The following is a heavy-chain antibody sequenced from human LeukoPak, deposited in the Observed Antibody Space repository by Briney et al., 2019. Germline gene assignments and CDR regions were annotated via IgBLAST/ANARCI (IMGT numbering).Heavy chain of an antibody. V-gene: IGHV5-51*01. Sequence: GESLKISCKGSGYSFTSNWIGWVRQMPGKGLEWMGLIYPDDFGTTYSPSFQGQVTISADKSISTAYLQWSSLKASDTAMYYCARLRLVLIWFDPWGPGTLVTVSS. CDR3: ARLRLVLIWFDP. D-gene: IGHD3-9*01. J-gene: IGHJ5*02. CDR2: IYPDDFGT. CDR1: GYSFTSNW.